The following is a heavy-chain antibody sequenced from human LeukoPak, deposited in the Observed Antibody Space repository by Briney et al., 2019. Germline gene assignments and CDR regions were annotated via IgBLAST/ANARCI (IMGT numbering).Heavy chain of an antibody. V-gene: IGHV5-51*01. D-gene: IGHD4-17*01. CDR2: IYPGDSDT. CDR1: GYSFTSYW. Sequence: GESLKISCKGSGYSFTSYWIGWVRQMPGKGLEWMGIIYPGDSDTRYSPSFQGQVTISADKSISTAYLQWSSLKASDTARYYCARPQIYGDPNYYYGMDVWGKGPTVTVSS. J-gene: IGHJ6*04. CDR3: ARPQIYGDPNYYYGMDV.